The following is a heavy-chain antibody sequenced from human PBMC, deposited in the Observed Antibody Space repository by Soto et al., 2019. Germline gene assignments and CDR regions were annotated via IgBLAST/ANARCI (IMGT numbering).Heavy chain of an antibody. J-gene: IGHJ4*02. CDR1: GFTFSSYW. Sequence: PGGSLRLSCAASGFTFSSYWMSWVRQAPGKGLEWVANIKQDGSEKYYVDSVKGRFTISRDNAKNSLYLQMNSLRAEDTAVYYCARAKSIAAAGIFDYWGQGTLVTVSS. CDR2: IKQDGSEK. V-gene: IGHV3-7*03. CDR3: ARAKSIAAAGIFDY. D-gene: IGHD6-13*01.